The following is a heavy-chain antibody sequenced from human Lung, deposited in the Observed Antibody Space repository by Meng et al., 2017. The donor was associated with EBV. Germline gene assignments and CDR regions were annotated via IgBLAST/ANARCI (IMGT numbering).Heavy chain of an antibody. D-gene: IGHD7-27*01. CDR2: IYFSGSS. CDR1: DGSISITNDY. CDR3: ASPLGILGIVDL. V-gene: IGHV4-39*01. J-gene: IGHJ2*01. Sequence: QLQLQQSGQGLVKPSETLSLTCSFSDGSISITNDYWGWFRQPPGKGLEWVGGIYFSGSSRYNPSLESRATISVDTSKNQASLKLTSVTAADTAVYYCASPLGILGIVDLWGRGTLVTVSS.